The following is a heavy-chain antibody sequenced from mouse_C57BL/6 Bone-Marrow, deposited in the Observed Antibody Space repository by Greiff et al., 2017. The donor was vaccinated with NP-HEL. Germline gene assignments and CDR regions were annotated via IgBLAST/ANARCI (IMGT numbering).Heavy chain of an antibody. J-gene: IGHJ4*01. Sequence: EVQGVESGEGLVKPGGSLKLSCAASGFTFSSYAMSWVRQTPEKRLEWVAYISSGGDYIYYADTVKGRFTISRDNARNTLYLQMSSLKSEDTAMYYCTRDHYYGSSYDYAMDYWGQGTSVTVSS. D-gene: IGHD1-1*01. CDR2: ISSGGDYI. CDR3: TRDHYYGSSYDYAMDY. CDR1: GFTFSSYA. V-gene: IGHV5-9-1*02.